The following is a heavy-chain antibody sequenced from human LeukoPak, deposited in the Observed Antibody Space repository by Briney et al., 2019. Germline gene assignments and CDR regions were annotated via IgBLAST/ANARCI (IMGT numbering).Heavy chain of an antibody. CDR1: GGTFSSYA. CDR3: ARDPSSGWYRSGAFDI. CDR2: IIPIFGTA. V-gene: IGHV1-69*06. J-gene: IGHJ3*02. D-gene: IGHD6-19*01. Sequence: SVKVSCKASGGTFSSYAISWVRQAPGQGLEWMGGIIPIFGTANYAQKFQGRVTITADKSTSTAYMELSSLRSEDTAVYYCARDPSSGWYRSGAFDIWGQGTMVTVSS.